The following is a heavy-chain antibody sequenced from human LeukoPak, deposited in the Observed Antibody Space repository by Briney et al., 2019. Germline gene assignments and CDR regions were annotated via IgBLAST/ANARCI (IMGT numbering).Heavy chain of an antibody. CDR2: IYSGGST. CDR1: GFTFSNNA. J-gene: IGHJ4*02. Sequence: GGSLRLSCAASGFTFSNNAMSWVRQAPGKGLEWVSLIYSGGSTYYADSVKGRFTISRDNSKNTLYLQMNSLRAEDTAVYYCARDIYCGGDCYHPFDYWGQGTLVTVSS. D-gene: IGHD2-21*02. CDR3: ARDIYCGGDCYHPFDY. V-gene: IGHV3-66*01.